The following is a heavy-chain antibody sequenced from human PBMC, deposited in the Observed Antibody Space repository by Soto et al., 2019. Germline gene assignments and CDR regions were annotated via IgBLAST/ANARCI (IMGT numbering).Heavy chain of an antibody. CDR3: AREPHTIFGVVTSYGMDV. V-gene: IGHV1-69*06. J-gene: IGHJ6*02. Sequence: GASVTVSCKASGGTFSSYAISWVRQAPGQGLEWMGGIIPIFGTANYAQKFQGRVTITADKSTSTAYMELSSLRSEDTAVYYCAREPHTIFGVVTSYGMDVWGQGTTVTVSS. CDR2: IIPIFGTA. D-gene: IGHD3-3*01. CDR1: GGTFSSYA.